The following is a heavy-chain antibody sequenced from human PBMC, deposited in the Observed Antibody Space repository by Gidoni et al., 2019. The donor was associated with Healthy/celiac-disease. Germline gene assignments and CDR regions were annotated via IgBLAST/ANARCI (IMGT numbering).Heavy chain of an antibody. J-gene: IGHJ4*02. Sequence: QVQRVESGGGLVKPGGSLRPCCAAAGVTFSDYYMSWIRQAPGKGLECVSHIIIVGSTIYYADSVKGRFTISRDNAKNSLFLQMNSLIAEDTAVYYCARVSPQNGGDFDYWGQGTLVTVSS. V-gene: IGHV3-11*01. CDR1: GVTFSDYY. CDR3: ARVSPQNGGDFDY. D-gene: IGHD3-10*01. CDR2: IIIVGSTI.